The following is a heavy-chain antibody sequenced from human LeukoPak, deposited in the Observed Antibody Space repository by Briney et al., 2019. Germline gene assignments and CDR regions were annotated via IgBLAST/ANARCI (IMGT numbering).Heavy chain of an antibody. CDR1: GCTFSSYA. CDR2: IIPIFGTA. J-gene: IGHJ6*03. CDR3: ARDAYCSGGSCYHHEYYYMDV. Sequence: SVKVSCKASGCTFSSYAISWVRQAPGQGLEWMGGIIPIFGTANYAQKFQGRVTITTDESTSTAYMELSSLRSEDTAVYYCARDAYCSGGSCYHHEYYYMDVWGKGTTVTVSS. V-gene: IGHV1-69*05. D-gene: IGHD2-15*01.